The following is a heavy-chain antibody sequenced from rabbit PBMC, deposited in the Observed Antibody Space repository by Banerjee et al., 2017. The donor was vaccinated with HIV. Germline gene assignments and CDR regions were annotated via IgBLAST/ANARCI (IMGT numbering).Heavy chain of an antibody. D-gene: IGHD1-1*01. CDR2: IATGDGST. V-gene: IGHV1S45*01. CDR3: ARRTASSGAGYDL. Sequence: EESGGDLVKPEGSLTLTCTASGFSFSSNYWICWVRQAPGKGLEWIACIATGDGSTWYASWAKGRFTISKTSSTTVSLQMTSLTGADTATYFCARRTASSGAGYDLWGPGTLVTVS. CDR1: GFSFSSNYW. J-gene: IGHJ4*01.